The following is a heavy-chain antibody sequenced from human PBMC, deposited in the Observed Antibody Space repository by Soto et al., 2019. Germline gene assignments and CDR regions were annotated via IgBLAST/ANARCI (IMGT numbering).Heavy chain of an antibody. CDR1: VGTFSSYA. V-gene: IGHV1-69*12. CDR2: IIPIFGTA. Sequence: QVQLVQSGAEVKKPGSSVKVSCKASVGTFSSYAISWVRQAPGQGLEWMGGIIPIFGTANYAQKFQGRVTITADESTSTAYMELSSLRSEDTAVYYCARVSYSGRTISHYFQHWGQGTLVTVSS. CDR3: ARVSYSGRTISHYFQH. J-gene: IGHJ1*01. D-gene: IGHD5-12*01.